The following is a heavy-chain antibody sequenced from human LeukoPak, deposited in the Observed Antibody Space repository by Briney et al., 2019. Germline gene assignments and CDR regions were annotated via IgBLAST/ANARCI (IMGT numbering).Heavy chain of an antibody. V-gene: IGHV4-4*07. Sequence: SETLSLTCTVYGGSISSYYWSWIRQPAGKGLEWIGRIYTSESTNYNPSLKSRVTMSVDTSKNQFSLKLSSVTAADTAVYYCATAKGYCSGGSCYATWDAFDIWGQGTMVTVSS. J-gene: IGHJ3*02. D-gene: IGHD2-15*01. CDR3: ATAKGYCSGGSCYATWDAFDI. CDR1: GGSISSYY. CDR2: IYTSEST.